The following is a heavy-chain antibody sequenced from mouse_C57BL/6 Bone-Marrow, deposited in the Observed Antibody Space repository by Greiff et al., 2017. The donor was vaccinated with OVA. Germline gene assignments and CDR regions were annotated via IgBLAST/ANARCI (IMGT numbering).Heavy chain of an antibody. V-gene: IGHV14-4*01. CDR1: GFNIKDDY. Sequence: VQLQQSGAELVRPGASVKLSCTASGFNIKDDYMHWVKQRPEQGLEWIGWIDPENGDTEYASKFQGKATITADTSSNTAYLQLSSLTSEDTAVYDCTPGYFTFAYWGQGTLVTVSA. CDR3: TPGYFTFAY. D-gene: IGHD2-3*01. J-gene: IGHJ3*01. CDR2: IDPENGDT.